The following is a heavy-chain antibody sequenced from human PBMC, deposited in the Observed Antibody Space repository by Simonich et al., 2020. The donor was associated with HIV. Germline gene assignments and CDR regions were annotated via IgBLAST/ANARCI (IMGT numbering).Heavy chain of an antibody. CDR2: INYTGSS. J-gene: IGHJ4*02. D-gene: IGHD7-27*01. CDR1: GGSFSDYF. CDR3: ARGGVGNWAFDF. V-gene: IGHV4-34*02. Sequence: QVQLQQWGAGLLNPSETLSLTCALYGGSFSDYFWTWIRQSPGKGLEWIGEINYTGSSNYNPSLKSRVTISLDTSKKQFSLKLSSVTAADTAVYYCARGGVGNWAFDFWGQGTLVTVSS.